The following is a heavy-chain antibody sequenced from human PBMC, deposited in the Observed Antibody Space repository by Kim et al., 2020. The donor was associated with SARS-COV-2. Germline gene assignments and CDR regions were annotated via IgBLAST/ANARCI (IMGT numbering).Heavy chain of an antibody. CDR1: GFTFSSYG. V-gene: IGHV3-33*08. D-gene: IGHD2-15*01. CDR2: IWYDGSNK. Sequence: GGSLRLSCAASGFTFSSYGMHWVRQAPGKGLEWVAVIWYDGSNKYYADSVKGRFTISRDNSKNTLYLQMNSLRAEDTAVYYCARDLGRRYCIGGSCYFSYWGQGALVTVSS. CDR3: ARDLGRRYCIGGSCYFSY. J-gene: IGHJ4*02.